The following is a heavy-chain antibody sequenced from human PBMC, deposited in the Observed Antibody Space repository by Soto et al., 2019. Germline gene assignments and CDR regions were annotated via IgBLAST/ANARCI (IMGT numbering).Heavy chain of an antibody. CDR1: GGSFSGYY. V-gene: IGHV4-34*01. CDR2: INHSGST. D-gene: IGHD3-3*01. CDR3: ARGFRRTIFGVVIPYYFDY. J-gene: IGHJ4*02. Sequence: SETLSLTCAVYGGSFSGYYWSWIRQPPGKGLEWIGEINHSGSTNYNPSLMSRVTISVDTSKNQFSLKLSSVTAADTAVYYCARGFRRTIFGVVIPYYFDYWGQGTLVTVSS.